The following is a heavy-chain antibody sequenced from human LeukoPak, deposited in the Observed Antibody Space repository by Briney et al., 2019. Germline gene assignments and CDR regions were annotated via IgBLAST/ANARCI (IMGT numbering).Heavy chain of an antibody. Sequence: SETLSLTCTVSGDSISSGDYYWSWIRQPAGKGLEWIGRIYNSGSTNYNPSLNSRVTISVDTSKNEFSLKLSAVTAADTAVYYCARGPPYAPGVLGVWGKGTTVTISS. CDR2: IYNSGST. J-gene: IGHJ6*04. D-gene: IGHD7-27*01. CDR3: ARGPPYAPGVLGV. CDR1: GDSISSGDYY. V-gene: IGHV4-61*02.